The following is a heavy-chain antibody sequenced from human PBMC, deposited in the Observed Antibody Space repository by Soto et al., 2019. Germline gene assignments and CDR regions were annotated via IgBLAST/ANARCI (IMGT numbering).Heavy chain of an antibody. CDR3: ARGIRNYYGVDV. J-gene: IGHJ6*02. CDR2: IKFDGGIT. Sequence: HPGGSLRLSCVASGFTFSDYWMHWVRQAPGKGLVWVSRIKFDGGITSHADSVKGRFTISRDNARNTVHLQMNGLRAEDTGVYYCARGIRNYYGVDVWGQGTTVTVSS. V-gene: IGHV3-74*01. CDR1: GFTFSDYW.